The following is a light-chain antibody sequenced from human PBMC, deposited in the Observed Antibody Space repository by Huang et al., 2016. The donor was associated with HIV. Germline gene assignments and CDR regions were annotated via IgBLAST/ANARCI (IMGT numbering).Light chain of an antibody. CDR3: LQLNTYPLT. V-gene: IGKV1-9*01. CDR1: QGISSY. Sequence: IQLTQSPSSLSASVGDRVTITCRTSQGISSYLAWYQQKPGKAPKLLIYAASTLQSGVPSIFSVSGAGTDFTLTISSLQPEEFATYYCLQLNTYPLTFGGGTKVEIK. J-gene: IGKJ4*01. CDR2: AAS.